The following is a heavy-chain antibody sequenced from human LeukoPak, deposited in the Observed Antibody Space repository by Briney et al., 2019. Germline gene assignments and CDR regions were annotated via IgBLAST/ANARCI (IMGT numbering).Heavy chain of an antibody. V-gene: IGHV3-73*01. CDR3: TRHRAYCGGDCSD. D-gene: IGHD2-21*02. J-gene: IGHJ4*02. CDR1: GFTFSGSA. CDR2: IRSKANSYAT. Sequence: GGSLRLSCAASGFTFSGSAMHWVRQASGKGLEWVGRIRSKANSYATAYAASVKGRFTISRDDSKNTAYLQMNSLKTEDTAVYYCTRHRAYCGGDCSDWGQGTLVTVSS.